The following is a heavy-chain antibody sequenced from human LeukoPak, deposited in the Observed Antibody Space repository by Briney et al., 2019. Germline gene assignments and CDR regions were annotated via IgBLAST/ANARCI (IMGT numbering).Heavy chain of an antibody. CDR3: AREFGYRGYIDY. Sequence: QSGGSLRLSCGASGFTFSNYWMSWVRQAPGKGLDWVANIDHIEREKYYVDSVKGRFTISRDNAKNSLYLQINSLRADDTGVYYCAREFGYRGYIDYWGLGTLVTVSS. CDR2: IDHIEREK. V-gene: IGHV3-7*03. CDR1: GFTFSNYW. J-gene: IGHJ4*03. D-gene: IGHD5-12*01.